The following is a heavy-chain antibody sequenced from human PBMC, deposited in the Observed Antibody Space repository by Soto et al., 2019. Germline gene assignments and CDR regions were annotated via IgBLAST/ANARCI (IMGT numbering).Heavy chain of an antibody. Sequence: SETLSLTCTVSGGSISSGDYYWSWIRQPPGNGLEWIGYIYYSGSTYYNPSLKSRVTISVDTSNNQFSLKLSSVTAAGTAVYYCARDLNGSGSYWGQGTLVTVSS. J-gene: IGHJ4*02. CDR3: ARDLNGSGSY. D-gene: IGHD3-10*01. V-gene: IGHV4-30-4*01. CDR1: GGSISSGDYY. CDR2: IYYSGST.